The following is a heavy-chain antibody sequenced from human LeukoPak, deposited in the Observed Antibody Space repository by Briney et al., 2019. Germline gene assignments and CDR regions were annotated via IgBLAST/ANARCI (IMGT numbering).Heavy chain of an antibody. D-gene: IGHD4-17*01. CDR3: ARVNYGDYVDY. CDR2: IWYDGSNK. Sequence: GGSLRLSCAASGFTFSSYGMHWVRQAPGKGLEWVAVIWYDGSNKYYADSVKGRFTISRDNSKNTLYLQMNSLRAEDTAVYYCARVNYGDYVDYWGQGTLVTVSS. V-gene: IGHV3-33*01. J-gene: IGHJ4*02. CDR1: GFTFSSYG.